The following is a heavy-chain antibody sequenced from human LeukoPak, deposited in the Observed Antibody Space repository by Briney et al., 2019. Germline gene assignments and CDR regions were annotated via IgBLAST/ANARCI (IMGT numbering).Heavy chain of an antibody. J-gene: IGHJ4*02. CDR1: GYTFTGYY. Sequence: ASVKVSCKASGYTFTGYYMHWVRQAPGQELEWMGWINPNSGGTNYAQKFQGRVTMTRDTSISTAYMELSRLRSDDTGVYYCASAAAAGTIPDYWGQGTVVTVSS. CDR2: INPNSGGT. D-gene: IGHD6-13*01. V-gene: IGHV1-2*02. CDR3: ASAAAAGTIPDY.